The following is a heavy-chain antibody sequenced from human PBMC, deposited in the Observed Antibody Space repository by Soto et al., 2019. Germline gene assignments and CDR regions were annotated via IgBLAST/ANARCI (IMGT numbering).Heavy chain of an antibody. CDR1: GFTFSSYN. CDR3: AIDGIAARAYYYHMDV. V-gene: IGHV3-21*01. Sequence: EVQVVESGGGLVKPGGSLRLSCVASGFTFSSYNMNWVRQAPGQGLEWVSSISYSSGDIYYADSVKGRFTISGDNAKNSLYLQMNSLRAEDTAVYYCAIDGIAARAYYYHMDVWGKGTTVTVSS. CDR2: ISYSSGDI. J-gene: IGHJ6*03. D-gene: IGHD6-6*01.